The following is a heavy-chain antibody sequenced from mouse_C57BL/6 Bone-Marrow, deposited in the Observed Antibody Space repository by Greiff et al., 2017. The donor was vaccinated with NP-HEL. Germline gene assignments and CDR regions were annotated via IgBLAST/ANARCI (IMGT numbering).Heavy chain of an antibody. J-gene: IGHJ3*01. Sequence: EVKLVESGGGLVKPGGSLKLSCAASGFTFSSYAMSWVRQTPEKRLEWVATISDGGSYPYYPDNVKGRFTITRDNANNNQYLQMIHLKTEDKAMDNSARDDWDTYDANWGRGTLVTVTA. V-gene: IGHV5-4*01. D-gene: IGHD3-3*01. CDR3: ARDDWDTYDAN. CDR1: GFTFSSYA. CDR2: ISDGGSYP.